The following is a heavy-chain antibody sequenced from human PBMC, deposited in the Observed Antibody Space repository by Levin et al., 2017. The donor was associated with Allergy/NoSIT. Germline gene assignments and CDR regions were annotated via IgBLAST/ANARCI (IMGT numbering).Heavy chain of an antibody. Sequence: ASETLSLTCTVSGGSISSGGYYWSWIRQHPGKGLEWIGYIYYSGSTYYNPSLKSRVTISVDTSKNQFSLKLSSVTAADTAVYYCARGGVIAARLYYMDVWGKGTTVTVSS. V-gene: IGHV4-31*03. J-gene: IGHJ6*03. CDR2: IYYSGST. CDR3: ARGGVIAARLYYMDV. D-gene: IGHD6-6*01. CDR1: GGSISSGGYY.